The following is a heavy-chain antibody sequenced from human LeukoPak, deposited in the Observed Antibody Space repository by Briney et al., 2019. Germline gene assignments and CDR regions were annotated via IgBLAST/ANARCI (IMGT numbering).Heavy chain of an antibody. CDR2: IYYRVSI. Sequence: SETLSLTCTVSGGSISSSSYYWGWIRQPPGKGLEWIGSIYYRVSIYYNPSLKSRVTISVDTSRNQFSLKLSSVTAADTAVYYCARLHETSGSTYYYYYYMDVWGKGTTVTISS. J-gene: IGHJ6*03. CDR3: ARLHETSGSTYYYYYYMDV. CDR1: GGSISSSSYY. D-gene: IGHD3-10*01. V-gene: IGHV4-39*01.